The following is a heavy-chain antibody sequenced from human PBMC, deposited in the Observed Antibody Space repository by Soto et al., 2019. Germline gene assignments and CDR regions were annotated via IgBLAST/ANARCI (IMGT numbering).Heavy chain of an antibody. D-gene: IGHD2-2*01. V-gene: IGHV3-48*03. CDR2: ISGSGSTI. CDR1: GFTFSSYE. CDR3: ARAEYQLLPYYYYYGMDV. J-gene: IGHJ6*02. Sequence: GSLRLSCAASGFTFSSYEMNWVRQAPGKGLEWVSYISGSGSTIYYADSVKGRFTISRDNAKNSLYLQMNSLRAEDTAVYYCARAEYQLLPYYYYYGMDVWGQGTTVTVS.